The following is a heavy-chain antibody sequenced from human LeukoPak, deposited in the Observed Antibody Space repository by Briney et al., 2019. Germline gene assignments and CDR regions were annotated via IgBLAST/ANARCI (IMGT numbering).Heavy chain of an antibody. CDR2: IYYSRST. CDR1: GGSISSYY. Sequence: KTSETLSLTCTVSGGSISSYYWSWIRQPPGKGLEWIGYIYYSRSTNYNPSIKSRVTISVDTSKNQFSLKLSSVTAADTAVYYCARESGYFDYWGQGTLVTVSS. CDR3: ARESGYFDY. J-gene: IGHJ4*02. D-gene: IGHD2-15*01. V-gene: IGHV4-59*01.